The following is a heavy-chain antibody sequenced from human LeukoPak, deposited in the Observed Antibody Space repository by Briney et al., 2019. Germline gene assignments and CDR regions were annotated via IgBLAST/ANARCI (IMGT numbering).Heavy chain of an antibody. CDR2: ITSSGATT. J-gene: IGHJ4*02. Sequence: GGSLRLSCSASGFSFTDYYMSWFRLSPDKGLEWIAYITSSGATTEYADSVKGRFTISRVNAKNSLYLQMNSLSPDDTAVYYCARDPDYGDPYWGQGTLVTVSS. CDR1: GFSFTDYY. V-gene: IGHV3-11*01. CDR3: ARDPDYGDPY. D-gene: IGHD4/OR15-4a*01.